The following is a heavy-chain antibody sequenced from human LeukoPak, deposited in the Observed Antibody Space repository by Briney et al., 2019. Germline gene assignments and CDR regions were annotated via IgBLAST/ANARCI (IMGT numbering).Heavy chain of an antibody. CDR2: IQYDGSNE. V-gene: IGHV3-30*02. J-gene: IGHJ2*01. CDR1: GFTFSSYG. Sequence: GGSLRLSCAASGFTFSSYGMHWVRQAPGKGLEWVAYIQYDGSNEQYADSVKGRFSISRDSSKNILYLQLNSLRAEDTAVYYCAGSDTIGYSPREWDYWSFELWGRGTLVTVSS. D-gene: IGHD3-22*01. CDR3: AGSDTIGYSPREWDYWSFEL.